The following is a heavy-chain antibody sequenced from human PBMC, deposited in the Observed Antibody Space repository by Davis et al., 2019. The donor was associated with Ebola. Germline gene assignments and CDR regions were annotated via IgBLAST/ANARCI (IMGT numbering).Heavy chain of an antibody. D-gene: IGHD6-6*01. J-gene: IGHJ4*02. Sequence: PSETLSLTCTVYGGSLSGYYWSWIRQSPGKGLEWIGEINHSGSPNYNPSLLSRVTISLDTSKNQFSLKLSSVTAADTAVYYCARDPKYSSRFDYWGQGTLVTVSS. CDR3: ARDPKYSSRFDY. CDR1: GGSLSGYY. V-gene: IGHV4-34*01. CDR2: INHSGSP.